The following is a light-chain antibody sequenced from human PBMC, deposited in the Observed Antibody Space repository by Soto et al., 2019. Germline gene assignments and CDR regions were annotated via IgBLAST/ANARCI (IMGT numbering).Light chain of an antibody. CDR1: QSVSNNY. CDR2: GAS. Sequence: IGGTKSPVTVSLSPGERATLSCRAGQSVSNNYLAWYQQKPGQAPRLLIYGASNRATGIPNRFSGSGSGTDFTLTISRLEPEDLPVYYCQQYGSSGTFGQVTKVDIK. J-gene: IGKJ1*01. V-gene: IGKV3-20*01. CDR3: QQYGSSGT.